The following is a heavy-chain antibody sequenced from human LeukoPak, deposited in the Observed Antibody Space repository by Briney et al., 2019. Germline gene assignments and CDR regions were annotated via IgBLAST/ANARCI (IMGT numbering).Heavy chain of an antibody. J-gene: IGHJ4*02. D-gene: IGHD1-26*01. CDR2: LNPNSGGT. Sequence: ASVKVSCKTSGYTFTAFFIHWVRQAPGQGLEWMGWLNPNSGGTNYAQKFQGRVTMTRDTSISTAYMELSRLRSDDTAVYFCARVGAAYQDSNYWGQGTLDTVSS. CDR3: ARVGAAYQDSNY. V-gene: IGHV1-2*02. CDR1: GYTFTAFF.